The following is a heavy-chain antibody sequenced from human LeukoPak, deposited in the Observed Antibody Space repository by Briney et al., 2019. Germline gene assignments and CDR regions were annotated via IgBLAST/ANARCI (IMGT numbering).Heavy chain of an antibody. CDR2: IYHSGGT. CDR3: ARGEYSSSWYWFDP. Sequence: SQTLSLTCAVSGGSISSGGYSWSWIRQPPGKGLEWIGYIYHSGGTYYNPSLKSRVSISVDRSKNQFSLKLSSVTAADTAVYYCARGEYSSSWYWFDPWGQGTLVTVSS. V-gene: IGHV4-30-2*01. D-gene: IGHD6-13*01. J-gene: IGHJ5*02. CDR1: GGSISSGGYS.